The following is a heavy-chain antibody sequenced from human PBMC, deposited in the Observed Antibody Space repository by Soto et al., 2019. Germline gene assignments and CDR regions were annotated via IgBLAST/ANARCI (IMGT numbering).Heavy chain of an antibody. CDR1: GFTFSNAW. V-gene: IGHV3-15*07. Sequence: GGSLRLSCAASGFTFSNAWMNWVRQAPGKGLEWVGRIKSKTDGGTTDYAAPVKGRFTISRDDSKKTLYLQMNSLKTEDTAVYYCTTVNVYYYDSSGYYPRDYWGQGTLVTVSS. D-gene: IGHD3-22*01. CDR2: IKSKTDGGTT. J-gene: IGHJ4*02. CDR3: TTVNVYYYDSSGYYPRDY.